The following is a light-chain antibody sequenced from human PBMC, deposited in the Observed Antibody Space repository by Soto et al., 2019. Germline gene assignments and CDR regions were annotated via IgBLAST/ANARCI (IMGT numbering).Light chain of an antibody. V-gene: IGKV1-5*01. J-gene: IGKJ5*01. Sequence: DIQMTQSPSTLSTSVGDRVTITCWASRSINNKLAWYQQRPGKAPKLLIYDASSLESGVPSRFSGRGSGTQFTLTISSLQPDDLATYFCQQYDDYLGITFGQGTRLEIK. CDR3: QQYDDYLGIT. CDR1: RSINNK. CDR2: DAS.